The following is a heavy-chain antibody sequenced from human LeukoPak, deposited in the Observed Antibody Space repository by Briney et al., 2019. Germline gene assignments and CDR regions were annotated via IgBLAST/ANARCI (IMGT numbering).Heavy chain of an antibody. CDR3: ARGSPRFDY. CDR2: INHNGDT. CDR1: GESFSGFY. V-gene: IGHV4-34*01. J-gene: IGHJ4*02. Sequence: PSETLSLTCAVYGESFSGFYWSWVRQSSGKWLELIGEINHNGDTNYNPSLKSRFTMSVDTSKNQFSLKLKSLTAADTAVYFCARGSPRFDYWGQGTLVTVSS.